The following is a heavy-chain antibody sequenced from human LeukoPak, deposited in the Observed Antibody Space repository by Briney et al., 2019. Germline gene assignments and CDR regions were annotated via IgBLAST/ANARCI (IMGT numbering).Heavy chain of an antibody. D-gene: IGHD6-19*01. CDR3: ARDAKVSSGWTFDY. J-gene: IGHJ4*02. CDR2: IKSDETFI. V-gene: IGHV3-74*01. Sequence: GGSLRLSCEASGFTLSRYWMFWVHQAPGMGQELVSRIKSDETFISYAESVRGRFTISRDNAKNTLFVEMNSRSVDDTAIYDCARDAKVSSGWTFDYLGQGTLVTVSS. CDR1: GFTLSRYW.